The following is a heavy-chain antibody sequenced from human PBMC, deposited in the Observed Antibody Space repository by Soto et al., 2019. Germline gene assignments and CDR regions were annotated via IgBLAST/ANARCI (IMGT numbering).Heavy chain of an antibody. D-gene: IGHD1-26*01. J-gene: IGHJ5*02. V-gene: IGHV1-46*01. CDR3: ARSSGGNFGIIIEGTNWFAP. Sequence: ASVKVSCKASGYTFTGYYINWVRQAPGQGLEWMGVINPHGGSTAYAQKFKGRVTLTRDTSASTVYMEVSSLTSEDTAMYYCARSSGGNFGIIIEGTNWFAPWGQGILVSVSA. CDR2: INPHGGST. CDR1: GYTFTGYY.